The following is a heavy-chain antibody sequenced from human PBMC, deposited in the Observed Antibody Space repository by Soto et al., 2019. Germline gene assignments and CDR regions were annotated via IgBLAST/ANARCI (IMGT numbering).Heavy chain of an antibody. CDR3: ARSYYDSSGYYYFFY. CDR2: IYYSGST. J-gene: IGHJ4*02. Sequence: PSETLSLTCTVSCGSIISYYWSWIRQPPGKGLEWIGYIYYSGSTNYNPSLKSRVTISVDTSKNQFSLKLSSVTAADTAVYYCARSYYDSSGYYYFFYWGQGTLVTVSS. D-gene: IGHD3-22*01. V-gene: IGHV4-59*01. CDR1: CGSIISYY.